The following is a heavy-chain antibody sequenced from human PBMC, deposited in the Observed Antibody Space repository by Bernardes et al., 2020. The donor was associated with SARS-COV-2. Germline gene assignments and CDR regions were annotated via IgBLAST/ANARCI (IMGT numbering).Heavy chain of an antibody. V-gene: IGHV3-23*01. CDR3: AKFSYDFWSGFDY. CDR2: ISGSGGST. CDR1: GLTFMYSA. J-gene: IGHJ4*02. D-gene: IGHD3-3*01. Sequence: GGSLRLSCAASGLTFMYSAMAWVRQTPGKGLEWVSVISGSGGSTYYADSVKGRFTISRDNAKNTLYLQMNSLRVDDTAVYYCAKFSYDFWSGFDYWGQGTQVTVSS.